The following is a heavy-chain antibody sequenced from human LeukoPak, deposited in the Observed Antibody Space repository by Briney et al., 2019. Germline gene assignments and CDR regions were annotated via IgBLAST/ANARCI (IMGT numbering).Heavy chain of an antibody. J-gene: IGHJ4*02. CDR1: GFTFSRYS. V-gene: IGHV3-21*01. CDR2: ISSSGTYI. CDR3: ARGGGSGSCYPFDY. D-gene: IGHD3-10*01. Sequence: GGSLRLSCAASGFTFSRYSMNWVRQATGKGLEWVSSISSSGTYIYYADSVKGRFTISRDNAKNSLYLQMNSLKAEDTAVYYCARGGGSGSCYPFDYWGQGTLVTVSS.